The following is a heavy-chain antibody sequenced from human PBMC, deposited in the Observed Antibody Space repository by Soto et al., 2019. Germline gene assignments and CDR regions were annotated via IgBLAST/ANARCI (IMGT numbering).Heavy chain of an antibody. CDR1: GFPFSSYG. V-gene: IGHV3-30*18. Sequence: GGSLRLSCAASGFPFSSYGMHWVRQAPGKGLEWVAVISYDGSNKYYADSVKGRFTISRDNSKNTLYLQMNSLRAEDTTVYYCAKADIVVVVAATVDYWGQGTLVTVSS. CDR2: ISYDGSNK. CDR3: AKADIVVVVAATVDY. D-gene: IGHD2-15*01. J-gene: IGHJ4*02.